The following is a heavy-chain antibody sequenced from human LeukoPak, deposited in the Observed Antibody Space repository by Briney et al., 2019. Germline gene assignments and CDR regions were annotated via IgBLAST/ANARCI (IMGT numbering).Heavy chain of an antibody. D-gene: IGHD6-13*01. CDR2: ITNDGRYT. CDR1: GFTFSSYW. V-gene: IGHV3-74*01. J-gene: IGHJ4*02. Sequence: GGSLRLSCAASGFTFSSYWMLWVRQAPGKGLMWVSRITNDGRYTRDADYVKGRFTISRDNAKNTLYLQMTNLRAEDTAVYYCAREAAGTGNYYFDLWGQGTLVTASS. CDR3: AREAAGTGNYYFDL.